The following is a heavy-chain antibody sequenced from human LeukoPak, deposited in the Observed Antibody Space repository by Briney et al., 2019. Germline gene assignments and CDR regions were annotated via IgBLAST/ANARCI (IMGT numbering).Heavy chain of an antibody. CDR2: INHSGST. V-gene: IGHV4-34*01. Sequence: KPSETLSFTCAVYGGSFSGYYWSWIRQPPGKGLEWIGEINHSGSTNYNPSLKSRVTISVDTSKNQFSLKLSSVTAADTAVYYCACYYYGSGSSDWFDPWGQGTLVTVCS. J-gene: IGHJ5*02. D-gene: IGHD3-10*01. CDR3: ACYYYGSGSSDWFDP. CDR1: GGSFSGYY.